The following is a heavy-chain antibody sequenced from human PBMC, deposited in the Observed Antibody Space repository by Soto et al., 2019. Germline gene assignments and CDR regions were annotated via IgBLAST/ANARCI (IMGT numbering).Heavy chain of an antibody. J-gene: IGHJ6*03. D-gene: IGHD6-6*01. CDR1: GGSLSGYY. V-gene: IGHV4-34*01. CDR3: ARAFEYSSSIYYVFYMDV. Sequence: PSETMSLTCFVYGGSLSGYYWSWIRQPPGKGLEWIGEINHSGSTNYNPSLKSRVAISVVTSKNQFSLKLSSVTAADTDVYYFARAFEYSSSIYYVFYMDVWGKGTTVTVSS. CDR2: INHSGST.